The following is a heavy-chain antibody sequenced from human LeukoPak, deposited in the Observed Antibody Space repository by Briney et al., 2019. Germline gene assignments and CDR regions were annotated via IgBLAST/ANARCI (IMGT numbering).Heavy chain of an antibody. CDR1: GYTFSNYG. D-gene: IGHD6-19*01. CDR2: ISGHNGNT. V-gene: IGHV1-18*01. J-gene: IGHJ4*02. Sequence: ASVKVSCKASGYTFSNYGISWVRQAPGHGLEWLGWISGHNGNTNYAQKLQGRVTMTTDTSTSTAYMELRSLRSDDTAVYYCARDPYNDHMAFNSGWYSGYDYWGQGTLVTVSS. CDR3: ARDPYNDHMAFNSGWYSGYDY.